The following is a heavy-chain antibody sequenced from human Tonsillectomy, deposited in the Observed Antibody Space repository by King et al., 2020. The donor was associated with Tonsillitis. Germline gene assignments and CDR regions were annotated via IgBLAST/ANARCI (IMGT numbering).Heavy chain of an antibody. CDR3: AREGYYYDSSGSNPFDY. CDR1: GFTFSGYG. CDR2: IWYDGSNK. V-gene: IGHV3-33*01. D-gene: IGHD3-22*01. Sequence: VQLVESGGGVVQPGRSPRLSCAASGFTFSGYGMHWVRQAPGKGLEWVAIIWYDGSNKYYADSVKGRFTISRDNSKNTLYLQMNSLRAEDTAVYYCAREGYYYDSSGSNPFDYWGQGTLVTVSS. J-gene: IGHJ4*02.